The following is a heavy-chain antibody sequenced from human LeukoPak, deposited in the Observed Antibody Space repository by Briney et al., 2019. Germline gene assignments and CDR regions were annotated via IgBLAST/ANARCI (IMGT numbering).Heavy chain of an antibody. Sequence: SETLSPTCAVYGGSFSGYYWSWIRQPPGKGLEWIGEINHSGSTNYNSSLKSRVTISVDTSKNQFSLKLSSVTAADTAVYYCAREPLWFRGRYFDYWGQGTLVTVSS. CDR2: INHSGST. D-gene: IGHD3-10*01. V-gene: IGHV4-34*01. CDR1: GGSFSGYY. CDR3: AREPLWFRGRYFDY. J-gene: IGHJ4*02.